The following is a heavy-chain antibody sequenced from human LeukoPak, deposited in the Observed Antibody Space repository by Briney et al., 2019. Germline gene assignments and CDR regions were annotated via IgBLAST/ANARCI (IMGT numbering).Heavy chain of an antibody. V-gene: IGHV3-30*04. CDR3: ARVLGLLWFGESFYGMDV. Sequence: GRSLRLSCAASGFTFSSYAVHWVRQAPGKGLEWVAVISYDGSNKYYADSVKGRFTISRDNSKNTLYLQMNSLRAEDTAVYYCARVLGLLWFGESFYGMDVWGKGTTVTVSS. D-gene: IGHD3-10*01. J-gene: IGHJ6*04. CDR1: GFTFSSYA. CDR2: ISYDGSNK.